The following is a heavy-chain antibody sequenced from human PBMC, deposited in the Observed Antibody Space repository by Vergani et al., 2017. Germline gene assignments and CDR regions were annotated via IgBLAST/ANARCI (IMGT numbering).Heavy chain of an antibody. J-gene: IGHJ4*02. V-gene: IGHV4-39*07. Sequence: QLQLQESGPGLVKPSETLSLTCTVSGGSISSSSYYWGWIRQPPGKGLGWIGSIYYSGSTYYNPSLKSRVTISVDTSKNQFSLKLSSVTAADTAVYYCARTDTAMAIDYWGQGTLVTVSS. CDR1: GGSISSSSYY. CDR2: IYYSGST. CDR3: ARTDTAMAIDY. D-gene: IGHD5-18*01.